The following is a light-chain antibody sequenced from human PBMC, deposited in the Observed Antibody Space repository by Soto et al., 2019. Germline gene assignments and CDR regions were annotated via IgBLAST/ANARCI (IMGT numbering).Light chain of an antibody. Sequence: QSVLTQPASVSFSPGQSITISCTGTSSDVGAYNFVSWHQQHPGKAPKLMIYNVYDRPSGISYRFSGSKSGNTASLTISGLQGEDEADYYCSAYTVSRTYVFGTGTKVTVL. CDR3: SAYTVSRTYV. J-gene: IGLJ1*01. CDR2: NVY. CDR1: SSDVGAYNF. V-gene: IGLV2-14*03.